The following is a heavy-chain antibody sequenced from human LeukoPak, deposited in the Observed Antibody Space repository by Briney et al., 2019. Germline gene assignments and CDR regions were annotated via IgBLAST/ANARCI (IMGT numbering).Heavy chain of an antibody. V-gene: IGHV4-59*01. J-gene: IGHJ4*02. CDR3: ARVGGDYYYDSSGYFDC. D-gene: IGHD3-22*01. CDR1: GGSISSYY. CDR2: IYYSGST. Sequence: SETLSLTCTVSGGSISSYYWSWIRQPPGKGLEWIGYIYYSGSTNYNPSLKSRVTISVDTSKNQFSLKLSSVTAADTAVYYCARVGGDYYYDSSGYFDCWGQGTLVTVSS.